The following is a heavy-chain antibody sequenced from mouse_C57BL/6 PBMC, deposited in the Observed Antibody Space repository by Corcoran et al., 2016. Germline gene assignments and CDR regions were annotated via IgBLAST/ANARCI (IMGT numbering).Heavy chain of an antibody. J-gene: IGHJ4*01. Sequence: EVQLQQSGPELVKPGASVKISCKASGYTFTDYYMNWVKQSHGKSLEWIGDINPNNGGTSYNQKFKGKATLTVDKSSSTAYMELRSLTSEDSAVYHCARRRYYGRDAIDYWGQGTSVTVSS. CDR1: GYTFTDYY. CDR2: INPNNGGT. V-gene: IGHV1-26*01. CDR3: ARRRYYGRDAIDY. D-gene: IGHD1-1*01.